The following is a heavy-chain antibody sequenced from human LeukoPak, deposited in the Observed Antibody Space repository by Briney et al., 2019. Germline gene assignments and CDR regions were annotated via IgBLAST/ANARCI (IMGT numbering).Heavy chain of an antibody. J-gene: IGHJ4*02. D-gene: IGHD4-17*01. CDR3: AREITVTRPFDY. Sequence: PSETLSLTCTVSNGSISIYYWSWVRQPAGKGLEWIGRISASWSTNYNPSLKSRVTISVDTSKNQFSLKLSSVTAADTAVYYCAREITVTRPFDYWGQGTLVTVSS. V-gene: IGHV4-4*07. CDR1: NGSISIYY. CDR2: ISASWST.